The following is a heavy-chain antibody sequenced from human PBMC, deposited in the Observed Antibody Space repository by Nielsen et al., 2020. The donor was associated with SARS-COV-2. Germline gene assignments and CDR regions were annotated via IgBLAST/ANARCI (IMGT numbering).Heavy chain of an antibody. D-gene: IGHD3-16*01. CDR3: ARVNSQGYDHYYGMDV. V-gene: IGHV4-59*01. J-gene: IGHJ6*02. CDR2: ISNSGST. CDR1: GGSISSYY. Sequence: SETLSLTCTVSGGSISSYYWSWTRQPPGKGLQWIGYISNSGSTNYDPSLKSRVTISVDTSKNQFSLKLSSVTAADTAVYYCARVNSQGYDHYYGMDVWGQGTTVTVSS.